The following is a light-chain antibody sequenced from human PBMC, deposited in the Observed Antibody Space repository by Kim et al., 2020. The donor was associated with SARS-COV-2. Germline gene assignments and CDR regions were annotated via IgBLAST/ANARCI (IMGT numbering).Light chain of an antibody. J-gene: IGLJ2*01. CDR1: SLRIYY. Sequence: ALGQTVRITCRGDSLRIYYASWYQQKPGQAPVLVIYGKNNRPSGIPDRFSGSSSGNTASLTITGAQAEDEADYYCNSRDSSGNHVVFGGGTQLTVL. CDR2: GKN. V-gene: IGLV3-19*01. CDR3: NSRDSSGNHVV.